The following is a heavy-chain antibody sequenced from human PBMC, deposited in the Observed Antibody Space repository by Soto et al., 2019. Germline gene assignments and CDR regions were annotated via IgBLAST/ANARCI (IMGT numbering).Heavy chain of an antibody. CDR2: INHSGST. D-gene: IGHD6-19*01. CDR3: ARVEVAGPGY. J-gene: IGHJ4*02. Sequence: PSETLSLTCAVYGGSFSGYYWSWIRQPPGKGLEWIGEINHSGSTNYNPSLKSRVTISVDTSKNQFSLKLSSVTAADTAVYYCARVEVAGPGYWGQGTLVTVSS. V-gene: IGHV4-34*01. CDR1: GGSFSGYY.